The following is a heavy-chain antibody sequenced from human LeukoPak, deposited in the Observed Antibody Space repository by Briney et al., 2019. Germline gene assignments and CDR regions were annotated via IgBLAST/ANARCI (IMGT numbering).Heavy chain of an antibody. V-gene: IGHV4-39*01. CDR1: GGSISSSSYY. D-gene: IGHD6-19*01. CDR2: IYYSGST. J-gene: IGHJ4*02. Sequence: PSEALSLTCTVSGGSISSSSYYWGWIRQPPGKGLEWIGSIYYSGSTYYNPSLKSRVTISVDTSKNQFSLKLSSVTAADTAVYYCARHGRNYGSVAGRGFDYWSQGTLVTVSS. CDR3: ARHGRNYGSVAGRGFDY.